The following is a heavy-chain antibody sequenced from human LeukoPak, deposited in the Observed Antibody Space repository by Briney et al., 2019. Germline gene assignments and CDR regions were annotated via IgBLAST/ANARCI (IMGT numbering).Heavy chain of an antibody. D-gene: IGHD6-13*01. CDR3: AGDLYSSSWLNYFDY. CDR1: GGSISSYY. J-gene: IGHJ4*02. CDR2: IYYSGST. Sequence: SETLSLTCTVSGGSISSYYWSWIRQPPGKGLEWIGYIYYSGSTNYNPSLKSRVTISVDTSKNQSSLKLSSVTAADTAVYYCAGDLYSSSWLNYFDYWGQGTLVTVSS. V-gene: IGHV4-59*01.